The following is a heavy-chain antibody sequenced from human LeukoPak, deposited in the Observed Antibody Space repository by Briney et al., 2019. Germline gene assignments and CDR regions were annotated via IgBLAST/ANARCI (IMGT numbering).Heavy chain of an antibody. J-gene: IGHJ3*02. Sequence: SETLSLTCTVSGASTGSRTYYWDWFRQPPGKGLEWIGNIYYGGSTHYNPSLKSRVTISVDTSKNQFSLKLNSVTAADTAVYCGATHRCAGSGDYENAFEIWGQGTMVTVSS. V-gene: IGHV4-39*01. D-gene: IGHD4-17*01. CDR2: IYYGGST. CDR1: GASTGSRTYY. CDR3: ATHRCAGSGDYENAFEI.